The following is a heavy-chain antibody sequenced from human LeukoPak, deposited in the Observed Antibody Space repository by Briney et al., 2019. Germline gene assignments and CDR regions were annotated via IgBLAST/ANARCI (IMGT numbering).Heavy chain of an antibody. D-gene: IGHD3-22*01. V-gene: IGHV3-23*01. Sequence: GGSLRLSCAASGFTFSSHSMNWVRQAPGKGLEWVSIITSGVGITYYADSVKGRFTISRDNSRNTLYLQMNSLRAEDTAVYYCAKGDYYDLDYWGQGTLVTVSS. CDR3: AKGDYYDLDY. CDR2: ITSGVGIT. J-gene: IGHJ4*02. CDR1: GFTFSSHS.